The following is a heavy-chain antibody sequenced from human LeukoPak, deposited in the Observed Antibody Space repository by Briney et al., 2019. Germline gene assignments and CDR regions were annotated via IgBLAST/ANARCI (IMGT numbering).Heavy chain of an antibody. CDR2: INPNSGGT. CDR3: ASAYCYDSRGYSSIQFDH. CDR1: GYTFTGYY. Sequence: GASAKVSCKASGYTFTGYYMHWVRQAPGQGLEWMGWINPNSGGTNYAQKFQGRVTMTRDTSISTAYMELTRLRSDDTAVYYCASAYCYDSRGYSSIQFDHWGQGTLVTVSS. D-gene: IGHD3-22*01. V-gene: IGHV1-2*02. J-gene: IGHJ4*02.